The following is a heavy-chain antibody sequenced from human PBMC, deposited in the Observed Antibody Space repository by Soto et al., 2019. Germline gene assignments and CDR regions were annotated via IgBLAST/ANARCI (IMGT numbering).Heavy chain of an antibody. D-gene: IGHD2-2*03. CDR1: GFTFSSYA. Sequence: GGSLRLSCAASGFTFSSYAMHWVRQAPGEGLEWVAAISYDGSNKYYADSVKGRFTISRDNSKNTLYLQMNSLRAEDTAVYYCARVGMDIVVVPAAMEHWFDPWGQGTLVTVSS. CDR3: ARVGMDIVVVPAAMEHWFDP. CDR2: ISYDGSNK. J-gene: IGHJ5*02. V-gene: IGHV3-30-3*01.